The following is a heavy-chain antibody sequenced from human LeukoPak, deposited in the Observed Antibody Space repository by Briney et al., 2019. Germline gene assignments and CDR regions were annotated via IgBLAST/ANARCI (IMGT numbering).Heavy chain of an antibody. CDR3: ARVSTGEERYSSSWRAPLDY. Sequence: GGSLRLSCAASGFTFSSYDMHWVRQAPGKGLEWVSSVSSTSGYIYYADSVKGRFTISRDNSKNSVYLQMNSLRAEDTAVYYCARVSTGEERYSSSWRAPLDYWGQGTLVTVSS. J-gene: IGHJ4*02. CDR2: VSSTSGYI. D-gene: IGHD6-13*01. CDR1: GFTFSSYD. V-gene: IGHV3-21*04.